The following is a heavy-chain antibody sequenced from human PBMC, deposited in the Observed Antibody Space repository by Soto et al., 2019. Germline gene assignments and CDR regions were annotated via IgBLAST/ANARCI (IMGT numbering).Heavy chain of an antibody. CDR1: GGSISSGGYY. CDR3: ARDDYYYGMDV. J-gene: IGHJ6*02. CDR2: IYYSGST. V-gene: IGHV4-31*03. Sequence: QVQLQESGPGLVKPSQTLSLTCTVSGGSISSGGYYWSWIRQHPGKGLEWIGYIYYSGSTYYNPSLTSXXTXSXXTSKNQFSLKLSSVTAADTAVYYCARDDYYYGMDVWGQGTTVTVSS.